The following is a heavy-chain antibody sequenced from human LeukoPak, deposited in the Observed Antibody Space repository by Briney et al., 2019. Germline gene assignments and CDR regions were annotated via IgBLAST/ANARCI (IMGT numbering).Heavy chain of an antibody. J-gene: IGHJ4*02. V-gene: IGHV3-48*03. CDR2: IGSDEDTI. Sequence: GGSLRLSCAASGFIFRSYEMNWVRQAPGKGLEWVSYIGSDEDTIYYAGSVKGRFTISRDNSKNSLYLQMNSLRVADTAIYYCARDKWSGWSFDFWGQGTLVTVSS. CDR3: ARDKWSGWSFDF. D-gene: IGHD6-19*01. CDR1: GFIFRSYE.